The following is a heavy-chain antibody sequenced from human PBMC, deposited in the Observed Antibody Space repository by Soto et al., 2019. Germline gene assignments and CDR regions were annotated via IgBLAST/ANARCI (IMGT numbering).Heavy chain of an antibody. V-gene: IGHV1-2*02. D-gene: IGHD6-6*01. CDR2: INPNSGVT. J-gene: IGHJ5*02. CDR1: GYTFTGSF. CDR3: SRGVGTMLVSLP. Sequence: ASVQVSCKASGYTFTGSFIHWVRQAPGDGLEWVGYINPNSGVTKYAPRFQGRVTITRDTSIRTAYMELNNLRSDDSAVYCCSRGVGTMLVSLPCCPRTLFAVAS.